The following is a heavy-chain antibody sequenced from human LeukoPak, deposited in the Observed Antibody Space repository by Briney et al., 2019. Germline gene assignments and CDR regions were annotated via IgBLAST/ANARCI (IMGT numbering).Heavy chain of an antibody. CDR1: GDSITSGSYY. J-gene: IGHJ3*02. CDR2: IYYTGGT. CDR3: ARAPGAFDI. V-gene: IGHV4-31*03. Sequence: SQTLSLTCTVSGDSITSGSYYCAWIRQHPGKGLEWIGYIYYTGGTHYNPSLKSRLTISVDTSENHFSLKLSSVTAADTAIYFCARAPGAFDIWGQGTMVTVSS.